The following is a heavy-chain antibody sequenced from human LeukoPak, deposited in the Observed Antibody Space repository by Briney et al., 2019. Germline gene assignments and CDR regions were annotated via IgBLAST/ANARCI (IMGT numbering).Heavy chain of an antibody. D-gene: IGHD3-22*01. V-gene: IGHV4-59*01. Sequence: PSETLSLTCPVSGGSLSSYYWSWIRQPPGKGLAWVGYIYYSGSTNYNPSLKSRVTISVDTSKNQFSLKLSPVTAADTAVYYCATAPHYYDSSGYFSFQFDYWGQGTLVTVSS. CDR3: ATAPHYYDSSGYFSFQFDY. J-gene: IGHJ4*02. CDR2: IYYSGST. CDR1: GGSLSSYY.